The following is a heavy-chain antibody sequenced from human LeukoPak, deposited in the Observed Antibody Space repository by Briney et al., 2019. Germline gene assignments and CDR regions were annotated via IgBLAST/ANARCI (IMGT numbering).Heavy chain of an antibody. CDR2: ILPNGVT. J-gene: IGHJ3*02. CDR3: AKGGRISVLERRAFDI. CDR1: GFAFSNSA. D-gene: IGHD1-1*01. Sequence: GGSLRFSCAASGFAFSNSAMSWVRQSPGKGLEWVSLILPNGVTYYSDSVTGRFSISRDNSKSTLYVQMNGLRAEDTAIYYCAKGGRISVLERRAFDIWGQGTMDTVSS. V-gene: IGHV3-23*01.